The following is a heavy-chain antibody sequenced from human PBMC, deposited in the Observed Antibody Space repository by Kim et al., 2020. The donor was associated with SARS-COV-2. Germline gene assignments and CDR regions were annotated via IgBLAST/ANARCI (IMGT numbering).Heavy chain of an antibody. Sequence: SETLSLTCTVSGGSISSYYWSWIRQPPGKGLEWIGYIYYSGSTNYNPSLKSRVTISVDTSKNQFSLKLSSVTAADTAVYYCARDGDTAMTPYYYYGMDVWGQGTTVTVSS. CDR3: ARDGDTAMTPYYYYGMDV. CDR1: GGSISSYY. CDR2: IYYSGST. D-gene: IGHD5-18*01. V-gene: IGHV4-59*01. J-gene: IGHJ6*02.